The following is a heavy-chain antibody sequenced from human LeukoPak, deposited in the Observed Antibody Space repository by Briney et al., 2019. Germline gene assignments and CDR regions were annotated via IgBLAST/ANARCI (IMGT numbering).Heavy chain of an antibody. Sequence: SETLSLTCTVSGGSISCYYWSWIRQPPGKGLEWIGYIYYSGSTNYNPSLKSRVTISVDTSKNQFSLKLSSVTAADTAVYYCARRIRGKHDAFDIWGQGTMVTVSS. J-gene: IGHJ3*02. CDR3: ARRIRGKHDAFDI. CDR1: GGSISCYY. V-gene: IGHV4-59*08. D-gene: IGHD3-16*01. CDR2: IYYSGST.